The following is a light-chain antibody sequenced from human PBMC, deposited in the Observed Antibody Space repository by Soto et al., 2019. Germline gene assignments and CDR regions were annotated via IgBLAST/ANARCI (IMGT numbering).Light chain of an antibody. Sequence: QSVLTQPPSVSAAPGQKVTISCSGSSSDIGNNFVSWYQQLPGTAPRLLIYENIKRPSGIPDRFSGSRSGTSATLGITGLQTGDEADYYCATWESSLSPYVFGTGTKVTVL. CDR1: SSDIGNNF. J-gene: IGLJ1*01. CDR3: ATWESSLSPYV. V-gene: IGLV1-51*02. CDR2: ENI.